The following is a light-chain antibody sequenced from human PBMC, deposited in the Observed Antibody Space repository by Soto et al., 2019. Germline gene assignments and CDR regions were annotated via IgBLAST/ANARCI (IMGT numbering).Light chain of an antibody. CDR1: SRDVGGYNY. J-gene: IGLJ2*01. Sequence: QSALTQPPSASGSPGPSVTISCTGTSRDVGGYNYVTWYQQHPGKAPKVIIYEVSKRPSGVPDRFSGSKSGNTASLTVSGLQAEDEADYHCSSYAGTNNLDVVFGGGTQLSVL. CDR2: EVS. V-gene: IGLV2-8*01. CDR3: SSYAGTNNLDVV.